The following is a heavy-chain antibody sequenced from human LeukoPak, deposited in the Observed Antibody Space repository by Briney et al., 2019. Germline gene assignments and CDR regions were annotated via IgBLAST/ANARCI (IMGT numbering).Heavy chain of an antibody. J-gene: IGHJ4*02. CDR3: ARAYRSRRYYGSGSYDY. CDR2: IKQDGSEK. CDR1: GFTFSSYW. Sequence: GGSLRLSCAASGFTFSSYWMSWVRQAPGKGLEWVANIKQDGSEKYYVDSVKGRFTISRDNAKNSLYLQMNSLRAEDTAVYYCARAYRSRRYYGSGSYDYWGQGTLVTVSS. V-gene: IGHV3-7*01. D-gene: IGHD3-10*01.